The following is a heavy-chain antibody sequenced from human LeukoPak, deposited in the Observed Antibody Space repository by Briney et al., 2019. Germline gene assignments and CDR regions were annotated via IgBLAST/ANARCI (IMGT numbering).Heavy chain of an antibody. CDR2: INPNSGGT. J-gene: IGHJ4*02. Sequence: GASVKVSCKASGYTFTGYYMHWVRQAPGQGLEWMGWINPNSGGTNYAQKFQGRVTMTRDTSISTAYMELSRLRSDDTAVYYCARAPRSIAAAGTVDYWGQGTLVTVSS. D-gene: IGHD6-13*01. V-gene: IGHV1-2*02. CDR3: ARAPRSIAAAGTVDY. CDR1: GYTFTGYY.